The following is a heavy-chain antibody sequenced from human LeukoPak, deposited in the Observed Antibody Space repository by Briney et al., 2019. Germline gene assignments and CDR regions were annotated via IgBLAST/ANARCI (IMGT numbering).Heavy chain of an antibody. J-gene: IGHJ4*02. CDR3: ARDLWFGEDSSID. D-gene: IGHD3-10*01. V-gene: IGHV4-38-2*02. CDR2: IYHSGST. Sequence: PSETLSLTCTVSGYSISSGYYWGWIRQPPGKGLEWIGSIYHSGSTYYNPSLKSRVTISVDTSKNQFSLKLSSVTAADTAVYYCARDLWFGEDSSIDWGQGTLVTVSS. CDR1: GYSISSGYY.